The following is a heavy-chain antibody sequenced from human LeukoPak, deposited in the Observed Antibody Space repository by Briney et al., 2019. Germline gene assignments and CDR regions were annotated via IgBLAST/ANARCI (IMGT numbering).Heavy chain of an antibody. CDR1: GFTFSSYW. CDR3: AKSIHYGDYVFYFDY. CDR2: ISWNSGSI. V-gene: IGHV3-9*01. D-gene: IGHD4-17*01. J-gene: IGHJ4*02. Sequence: PGGSLRLSCAASGFTFSSYWMSWVRQAPGKGLKWVSGISWNSGSIGYADSVKGRFTISRDNAKNSLYLQMNSLRAEDTALYYCAKSIHYGDYVFYFDYWGQGTLVTVSS.